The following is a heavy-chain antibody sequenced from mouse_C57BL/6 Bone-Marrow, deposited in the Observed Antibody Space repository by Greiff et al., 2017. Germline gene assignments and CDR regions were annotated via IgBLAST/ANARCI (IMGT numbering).Heavy chain of an antibody. V-gene: IGHV14-4*01. CDR2: IDPENGDT. J-gene: IGHJ3*01. Sequence: VQLQQSGAELARPGASVKLSCKASGYTFTSYGISWVKQRTGQGLEWIGWIDPENGDTEYASKFQGKATITADTSSNTAYLQLSSLTSEDTAVYYCTVMPGAYWGQGTLVTVSA. CDR1: GYTFTSYG. CDR3: TVMPGAY. D-gene: IGHD2-1*01.